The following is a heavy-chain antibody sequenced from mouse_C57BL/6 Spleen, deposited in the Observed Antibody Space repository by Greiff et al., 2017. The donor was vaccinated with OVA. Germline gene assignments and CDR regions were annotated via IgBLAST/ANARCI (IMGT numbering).Heavy chain of an antibody. CDR2: IDPSDSET. Sequence: QVQLLQPGAELVRPGSSVKLSCKASGYTFTSYWMHWVKQRPIQGLEWIGNIDPSDSETHYNQKFQDKATLTADKSSSTAYMQLSSLTSEDSAIYYCAREGYFDYWGQGTTLTVSS. J-gene: IGHJ2*01. CDR3: AREGYFDY. V-gene: IGHV1-52*01. CDR1: GYTFTSYW.